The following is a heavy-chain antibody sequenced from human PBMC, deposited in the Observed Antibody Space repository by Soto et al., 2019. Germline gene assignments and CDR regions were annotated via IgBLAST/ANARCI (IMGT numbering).Heavy chain of an antibody. CDR2: ISGSGGST. CDR1: GFIFSNYA. CDR3: AKDFNFRSGAAFDI. D-gene: IGHD3-3*01. J-gene: IGHJ3*02. V-gene: IGHV3-23*01. Sequence: EVQLLESGGGLVQPGGSLRLSCAASGFIFSNYAMSWVRQAPGMGLEWVSVISGSGGSTYYADSVKGRFTISRDNSKNIVYLQMNSLRAEDTAVYYCAKDFNFRSGAAFDIWGQGTLVTVSS.